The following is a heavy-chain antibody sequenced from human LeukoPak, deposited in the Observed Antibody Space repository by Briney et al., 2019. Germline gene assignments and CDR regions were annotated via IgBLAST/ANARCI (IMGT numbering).Heavy chain of an antibody. CDR2: ISTDGSST. V-gene: IGHV3-74*01. D-gene: IGHD3-16*01. Sequence: PGGSLRLSCAASGFTFSRHGMNWVRQGPGKGLVWVSRISTDGSSTDYADSVKGRFTISRENAKNTLYLQMNSLRAEDTAVYYCARTRTLPIAGGFDTWGQGSLVTVSS. CDR1: GFTFSRHG. CDR3: ARTRTLPIAGGFDT. J-gene: IGHJ5*02.